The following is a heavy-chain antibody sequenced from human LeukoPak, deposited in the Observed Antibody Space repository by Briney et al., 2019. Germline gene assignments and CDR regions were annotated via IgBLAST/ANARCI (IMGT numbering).Heavy chain of an antibody. CDR2: INPIFGTA. D-gene: IGHD2-2*01. CDR1: GGTFSSYA. Sequence: SVNVSCKASGGTFSSYAISWVRQAPGQGLEWMGGINPIFGTANYAQKFQGRVTITTDESTSTAYMELSSLRSEDTAVYYCARTIVVEYQPTFGFDYWGQGTLVTVSS. V-gene: IGHV1-69*05. J-gene: IGHJ4*02. CDR3: ARTIVVEYQPTFGFDY.